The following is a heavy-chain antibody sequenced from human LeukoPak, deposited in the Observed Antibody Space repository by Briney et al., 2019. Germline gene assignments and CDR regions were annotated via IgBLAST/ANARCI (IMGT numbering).Heavy chain of an antibody. CDR3: ARDDPDFDY. CDR2: TWFDGSNQ. V-gene: IGHV3-33*01. J-gene: IGHJ4*02. Sequence: GGSLRLSCAASGFTFSRYGMHWVRQAPGKGLEWVAITWFDGSNQYYADSVKGRFTISRDNAKNSLYLQMNSLRAEDTALYYCARDDPDFDYWGQGTLVTVSS. CDR1: GFTFSRYG.